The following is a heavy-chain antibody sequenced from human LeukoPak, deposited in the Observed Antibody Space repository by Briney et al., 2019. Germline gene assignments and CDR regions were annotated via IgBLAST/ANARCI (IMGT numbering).Heavy chain of an antibody. CDR3: TTDTRRIDTFA. CDR2: IKRRSDGGTP. CDR1: GFTFSGYA. V-gene: IGHV3-15*01. D-gene: IGHD2-2*01. J-gene: IGHJ4*02. Sequence: GGSLRLSCAVSGFTFSGYAMSWVRQAPGKGLEWVGRIKRRSDGGTPDYAAPVQGRFTISRDESKNTLYLQMNSLKTGDTAVYYCTTDTRRIDTFAWGQGTLVTVAA.